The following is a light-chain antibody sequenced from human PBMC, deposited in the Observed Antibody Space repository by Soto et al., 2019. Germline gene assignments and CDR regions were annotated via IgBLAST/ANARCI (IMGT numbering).Light chain of an antibody. CDR2: DAS. CDR3: QQYDNFLFT. V-gene: IGKV1-5*01. J-gene: IGKJ3*01. Sequence: DIQMTQSPATPSASVGDRVIITCRASQSISSWLAWYQQKPGKAPKLLIYDASNLQRGVPSRFSGSGSGTEFTLTISALQPDDFAVYYCQQYDNFLFTFGPGTKVDIK. CDR1: QSISSW.